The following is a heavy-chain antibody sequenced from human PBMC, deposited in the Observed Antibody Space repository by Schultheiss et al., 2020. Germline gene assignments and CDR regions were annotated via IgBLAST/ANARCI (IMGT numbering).Heavy chain of an antibody. CDR2: IYYSGST. J-gene: IGHJ4*02. Sequence: SETLSLTCTVSGGSISSGDYYWSWIRQPPGKGLEWIGYIYYSGSTYYNPSLKSRVTILVDTSKNQFSLKLSSVTAADTAVYYCARATIDPVFDYWGQGTLVTVSS. D-gene: IGHD5-12*01. CDR3: ARATIDPVFDY. V-gene: IGHV4-30-4*01. CDR1: GGSISSGDYY.